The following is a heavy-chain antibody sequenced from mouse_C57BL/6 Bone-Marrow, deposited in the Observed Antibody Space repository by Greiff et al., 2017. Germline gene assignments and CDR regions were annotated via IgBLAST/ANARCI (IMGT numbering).Heavy chain of an antibody. CDR1: GFNFKDDY. V-gene: IGHV14-1*01. CDR2: IDPADGDT. CDR3: TTEELRRGFDY. Sequence: VQLQQSGAELVRPGASVKLSCTASGFNFKDDYMHWVKQRPEQGLEWIGWIDPADGDTEYAPKFQGKATMTADTSSNTAYLQLSSLTSEDTAVYYCTTEELRRGFDYWGQGTTLTVSA. D-gene: IGHD2-12*01. J-gene: IGHJ2*01.